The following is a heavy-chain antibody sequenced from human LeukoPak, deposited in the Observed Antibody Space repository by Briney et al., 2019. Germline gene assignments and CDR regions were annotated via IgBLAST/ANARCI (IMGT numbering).Heavy chain of an antibody. CDR3: AREGFRDSSGYYHFDY. Sequence: SETLSLTCAVYGGPFSGYYWSWIRHPPGKGLEWIGEINHSGSTNYNPSLKSRVTISVDTSKNQFSLKLSSVTAADTAVYYCAREGFRDSSGYYHFDYWGQGTLVTVSS. V-gene: IGHV4-34*01. J-gene: IGHJ4*02. D-gene: IGHD3-22*01. CDR2: INHSGST. CDR1: GGPFSGYY.